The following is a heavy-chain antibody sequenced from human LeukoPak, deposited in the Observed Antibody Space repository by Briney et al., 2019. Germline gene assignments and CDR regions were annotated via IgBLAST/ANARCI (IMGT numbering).Heavy chain of an antibody. J-gene: IGHJ4*02. V-gene: IGHV7-4-1*02. D-gene: IGHD2-15*01. Sequence: ASVKVSCKASGYTFTSYAMNWVRQAPGQGLEWMGWINTNTGNPTYAQGFTGRFVFSLDTSVSTAYLQISSLKAEDTAVYYCARDWDCSGGSCRTSGNYWGQGTLVTVSS. CDR1: GYTFTSYA. CDR3: ARDWDCSGGSCRTSGNY. CDR2: INTNTGNP.